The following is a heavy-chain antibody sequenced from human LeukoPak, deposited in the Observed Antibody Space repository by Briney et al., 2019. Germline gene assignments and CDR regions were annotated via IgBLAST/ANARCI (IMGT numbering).Heavy chain of an antibody. CDR3: ARAIRQTSTFDY. J-gene: IGHJ4*02. CDR2: IYYSGTTNYNPSLT. D-gene: IGHD2-2*01. V-gene: IGHV4-59*01. Sequence: SETLSLTCTVSGGSISSYYWSWIRQPPGKGLEWIGYIYYSGTTNYNPSLTNYNPSLKSRVTISVDTSKNQFSLKLSSVTAADTAVYYCARAIRQTSTFDYWGQGTLVTVSS. CDR1: GGSISSYY.